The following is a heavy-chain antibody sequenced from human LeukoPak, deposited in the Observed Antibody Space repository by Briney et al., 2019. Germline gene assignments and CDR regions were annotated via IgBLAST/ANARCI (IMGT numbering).Heavy chain of an antibody. Sequence: ASVKVSCKASGYTFTGYYMHWVRQAPGQGLEWMGWINPNSCGTNYAQKFQGRVTMTRDTSISTAYMELSRLRSDDTAVYYCARGSMTPAFDIWGQGTMVTVSS. D-gene: IGHD2/OR15-2a*01. CDR1: GYTFTGYY. J-gene: IGHJ3*02. CDR3: ARGSMTPAFDI. CDR2: INPNSCGT. V-gene: IGHV1-2*02.